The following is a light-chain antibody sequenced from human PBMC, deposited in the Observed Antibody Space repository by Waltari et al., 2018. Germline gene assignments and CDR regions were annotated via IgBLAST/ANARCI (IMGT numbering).Light chain of an antibody. CDR1: QSVSSRH. V-gene: IGKV3-20*01. CDR3: QHYATSPGMYT. J-gene: IGKJ2*01. Sequence: EIELTQSPGTLSLSPGERATLSCRASQSVSSRHLAWYQHGPGQAPRLLIIAASTRATGIPDRFSGSGSGTDFTLTSSRLEPEDFAVYYCQHYATSPGMYTFGQGTKLEIK. CDR2: AAS.